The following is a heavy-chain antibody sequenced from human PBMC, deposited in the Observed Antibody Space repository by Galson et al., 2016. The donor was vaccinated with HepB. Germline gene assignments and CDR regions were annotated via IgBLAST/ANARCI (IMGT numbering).Heavy chain of an antibody. CDR1: GYTVTSYY. J-gene: IGHJ4*02. CDR3: AGAHRGYSAYGAGY. CDR2: INPSGGGA. D-gene: IGHD5-12*01. Sequence: SVKVSCNASGYTVTSYYIHWVRQAPGQGLAWMGIINPSGGGASYAQKFQGRVTMTRDTSTSTVYMELSSLRSEDTAVYYCAGAHRGYSAYGAGYWGQGTLVTVSS. V-gene: IGHV1-46*01.